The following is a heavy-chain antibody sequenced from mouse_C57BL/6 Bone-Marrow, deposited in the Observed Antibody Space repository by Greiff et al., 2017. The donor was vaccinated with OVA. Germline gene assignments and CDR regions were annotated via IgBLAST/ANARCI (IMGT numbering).Heavy chain of an antibody. D-gene: IGHD2-1*01. V-gene: IGHV14-4*01. CDR1: GFNIKDDY. J-gene: IGHJ2*01. Sequence: VQLQQSGAELVRPGASVKLSCTASGFNIKDDYMHWVKQRPEQGLEWIGWIDPENGDTEYASKFQGKATITVDTSSNTAYLQLSSLTSEDTAVYYCTAYGNFAYWGQGTTLTVSS. CDR3: TAYGNFAY. CDR2: IDPENGDT.